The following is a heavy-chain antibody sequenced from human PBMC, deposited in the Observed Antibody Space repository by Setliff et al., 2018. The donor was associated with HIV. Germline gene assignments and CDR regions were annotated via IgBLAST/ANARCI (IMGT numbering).Heavy chain of an antibody. CDR2: IHYNGRT. D-gene: IGHD1-26*01. CDR1: GDSITNDDCY. J-gene: IGHJ6*02. CDR3: ARWELRGVYGMDV. Sequence: KPSETLSLTCTVSGDSITNDDCYWGWIRQPPGKGLEWIAIIHYNGRTYYDPSLKSRVTIFVDTSKNQVVLTMTNMDPVDTATYYCARWELRGVYGMDVWGQGTTVTVSS. V-gene: IGHV4-39*06.